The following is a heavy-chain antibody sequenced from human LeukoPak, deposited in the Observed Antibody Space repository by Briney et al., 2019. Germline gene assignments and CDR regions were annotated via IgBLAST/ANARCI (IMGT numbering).Heavy chain of an antibody. J-gene: IGHJ5*02. CDR2: VYTSGST. D-gene: IGHD1-14*01. V-gene: IGHV4-61*02. CDR3: ARVFTEGENWFDP. Sequence: SQTLSLTCTVSGGSISSGSYYWSWIRQPAGKGLEWIGRVYTSGSTNYNPSLKSRVTISVDTSKNQFSLNLSSVTAADTAVYYCARVFTEGENWFDPWGQGTLVTVSS. CDR1: GGSISSGSYY.